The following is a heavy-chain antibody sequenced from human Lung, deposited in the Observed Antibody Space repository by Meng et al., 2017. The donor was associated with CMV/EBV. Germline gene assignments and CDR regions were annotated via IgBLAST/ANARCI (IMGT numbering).Heavy chain of an antibody. D-gene: IGHD6-19*01. Sequence: GGSLRLXCTVSKFIFSKYAMNWVRQAPGKGLERVSLISTSSTSAYYADSVKGRFTISRDDSKSTLYLQMNSLRVEDTAVYYCIKDFDSTGWYDEDFWGQG. CDR3: IKDFDSTGWYDEDF. V-gene: IGHV3-23*05. J-gene: IGHJ4*02. CDR1: KFIFSKYA. CDR2: ISTSSTSA.